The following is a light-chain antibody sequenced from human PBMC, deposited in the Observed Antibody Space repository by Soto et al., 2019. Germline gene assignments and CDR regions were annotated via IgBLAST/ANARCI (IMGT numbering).Light chain of an antibody. J-gene: IGKJ1*01. V-gene: IGKV3-15*01. CDR2: GAS. CDR1: ETVATN. CDR3: QHYFDWPPMT. Sequence: VMTQSPATLSVSPGERATLSCWASETVATNLAWYQQKPGQAPRLLISGASTRAAGISDRFRGSGSGTEFTLTISSLRSEDYAIDYCQHYFDWPPMTFGQGTKVEI.